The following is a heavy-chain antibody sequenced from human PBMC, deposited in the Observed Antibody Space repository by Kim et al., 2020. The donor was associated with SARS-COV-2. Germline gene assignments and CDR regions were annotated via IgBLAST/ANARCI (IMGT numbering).Heavy chain of an antibody. CDR3: ARDQDSSGWYGY. CDR1: GGTFSSYA. Sequence: SVKVSCKASGGTFSSYAISWVRQAPGQGLEWMGRIIPILGIANYAQKFQGRVTITADKSTSTAYMELSSLRSEDTAVYYCARDQDSSGWYGYWGQGTLVTVSS. V-gene: IGHV1-69*04. D-gene: IGHD6-19*01. J-gene: IGHJ4*02. CDR2: IIPILGIA.